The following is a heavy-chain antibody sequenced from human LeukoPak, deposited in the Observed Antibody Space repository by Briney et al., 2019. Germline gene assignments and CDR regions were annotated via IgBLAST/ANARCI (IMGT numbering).Heavy chain of an antibody. V-gene: IGHV4-59*01. Sequence: PSETLSLTCTVSGGSISSYYCGWIRQPPGKGLEWIGYIYYSGSTNYNPSLKSRVTISVDTSKIQFSLKLSSVAAADTAVYYCARSGGIAAFDYWGQGTLVTVSS. D-gene: IGHD6-13*01. CDR3: ARSGGIAAFDY. CDR2: IYYSGST. CDR1: GGSISSYY. J-gene: IGHJ4*02.